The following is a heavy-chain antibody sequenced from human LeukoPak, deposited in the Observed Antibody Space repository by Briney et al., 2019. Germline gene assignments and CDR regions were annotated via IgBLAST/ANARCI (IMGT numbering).Heavy chain of an antibody. V-gene: IGHV3-73*01. J-gene: IGHJ5*02. Sequence: GGSLRLSCAASGFTFSGSALHWGRQASGKGLQWVGRIRSTANGYATAYAASVKGSFTISRDDSKNTAYLQMDSLKPEDTAVYYCARLQAIGDWFDPWGQGTLVTVSS. CDR3: ARLQAIGDWFDP. CDR1: GFTFSGSA. CDR2: IRSTANGYAT.